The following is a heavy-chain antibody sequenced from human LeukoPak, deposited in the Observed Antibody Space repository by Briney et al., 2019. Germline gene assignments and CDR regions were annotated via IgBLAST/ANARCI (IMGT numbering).Heavy chain of an antibody. Sequence: ASVKVSCKASGYTFTSYDINWVRQATGQGLEWMGWMNPNSGNTGYAQKFQGRVTITRNTSISTAYMELSSVTAADTAVYYCARGGYYGSGNDFRFDPWGQGTLVTVSS. D-gene: IGHD3-10*01. J-gene: IGHJ5*02. CDR3: ARGGYYGSGNDFRFDP. CDR1: GYTFTSYD. V-gene: IGHV1-8*03. CDR2: MNPNSGNT.